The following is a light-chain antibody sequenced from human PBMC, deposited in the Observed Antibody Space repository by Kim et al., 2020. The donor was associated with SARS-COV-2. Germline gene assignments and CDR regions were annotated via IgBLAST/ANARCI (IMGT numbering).Light chain of an antibody. J-gene: IGKJ5*01. CDR2: AAV. CDR1: QGVSSW. V-gene: IGKV1-12*01. Sequence: SASVGDIVTISCRASQGVSSWLAWYQQKPGKAPKLLIYAAVRLQSGVPSRFSGSGSGTDFTLTISSLQPEDFATYYCQQTNSLITFGQGTRLEIK. CDR3: QQTNSLIT.